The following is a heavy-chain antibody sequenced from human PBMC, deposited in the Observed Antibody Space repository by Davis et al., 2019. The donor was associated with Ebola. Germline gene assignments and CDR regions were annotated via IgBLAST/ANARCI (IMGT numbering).Heavy chain of an antibody. D-gene: IGHD2-15*01. CDR3: AREEHCSGGSCYPPGGYYYGMDV. Sequence: ASVKVSCKASGYTFTSYGISWVRQAPGQGLEWMGWISAYNGNTNYAQKLQGRVTMTTDTSTSTAYMELRSLRSEDTAVYYCAREEHCSGGSCYPPGGYYYGMDVWGQGTTVTVSS. CDR2: ISAYNGNT. CDR1: GYTFTSYG. V-gene: IGHV1-18*01. J-gene: IGHJ6*02.